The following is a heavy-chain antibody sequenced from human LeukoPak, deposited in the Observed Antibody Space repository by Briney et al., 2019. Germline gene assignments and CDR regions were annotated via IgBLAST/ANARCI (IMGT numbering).Heavy chain of an antibody. V-gene: IGHV3-11*01. CDR3: ARAPFQLAAAGTYYYYGMAV. D-gene: IGHD6-13*01. Sequence: PGGSLRLSCAASGCTFSDYYMSWICQGPGKGMELVSYVSSSGSTIYYADSVKGRFPISRDNAKNSLYLQMTSLRADDTVVYYCARAPFQLAAAGTYYYYGMAVWGQGTTVTVSS. CDR2: VSSSGSTI. CDR1: GCTFSDYY. J-gene: IGHJ6*02.